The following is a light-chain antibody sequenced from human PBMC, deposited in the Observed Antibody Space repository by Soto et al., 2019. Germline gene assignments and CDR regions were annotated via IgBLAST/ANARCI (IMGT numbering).Light chain of an antibody. CDR3: QQYNNWPRT. Sequence: EIVMPQSPATLSVSPGERATLSCRASQSVSSNLAWYHQRPGQAPRLLIYDASTRATDVPARVSGSGSGTEFTLTISSLQSEDFAVYYCQQYNNWPRTFGQGTKVDIK. J-gene: IGKJ1*01. V-gene: IGKV3-15*01. CDR1: QSVSSN. CDR2: DAS.